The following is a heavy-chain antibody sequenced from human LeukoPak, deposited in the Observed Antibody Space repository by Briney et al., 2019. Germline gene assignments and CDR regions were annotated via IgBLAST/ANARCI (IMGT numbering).Heavy chain of an antibody. CDR2: IIPIFGTA. V-gene: IGHV1-69*05. CDR1: GGTLSSYA. CDR3: ARLQGDSTAVFDY. J-gene: IGHJ4*02. D-gene: IGHD2-21*01. Sequence: SVKVSCKASGGTLSSYAISWVRQAPGQGLEWMGGIIPIFGTANYAQKFQGRVTITTDESTSTAYMELSSLRSADTAVYYCARLQGDSTAVFDYWGRGTLVSVSS.